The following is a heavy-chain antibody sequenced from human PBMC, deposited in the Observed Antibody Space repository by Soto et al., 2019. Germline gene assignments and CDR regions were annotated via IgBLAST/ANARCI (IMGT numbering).Heavy chain of an antibody. CDR2: IIPMFGTA. CDR3: VSGIQRRLRRINDGYSG. D-gene: IGHD5-12*01. V-gene: IGHV1-69*12. CDR1: GGTFSTYA. Sequence: QVQLVQSGAEVKKPESSVKVSCKAPGGTFSTYAISWVRQAPGQGLEWMGGIIPMFGTANYAQRFQDRVTITADESTNTVYMELTRLRSEDTAVYSCVSGIQRRLRRINDGYSGWGPGTLVTVSS. J-gene: IGHJ4*02.